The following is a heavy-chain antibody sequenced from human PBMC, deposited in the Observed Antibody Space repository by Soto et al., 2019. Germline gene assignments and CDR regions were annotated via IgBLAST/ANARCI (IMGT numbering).Heavy chain of an antibody. D-gene: IGHD3-22*01. V-gene: IGHV3-21*01. J-gene: IGHJ4*02. CDR2: ISSSSSYI. CDR1: GFTFSSYG. CDR3: ARDPSLDDSSGLFDY. Sequence: PGGSLRLSCAASGFTFSSYGMHWVRQAPGKGLEWVSSISSSSSYIYYADSVKGRFTISRDNAKNSLYLQMNSLRAEDTAVYYCARDPSLDDSSGLFDYWGQGTLVTV.